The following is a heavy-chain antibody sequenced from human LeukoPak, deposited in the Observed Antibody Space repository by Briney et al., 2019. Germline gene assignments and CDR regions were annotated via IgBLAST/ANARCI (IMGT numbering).Heavy chain of an antibody. CDR3: ARDSLSYSSSWYYYYYGMDV. D-gene: IGHD6-13*01. Sequence: ASVKVSCKASGYTFTGYYMHWVRQAPGQGLEWMGWINPNSGGTNYAQKFQGRVTMTRDTSISTAYMELSRLRSDDTAVYYCARDSLSYSSSWYYYYYGMDVWGQGTSVTVSS. V-gene: IGHV1-2*02. CDR1: GYTFTGYY. J-gene: IGHJ6*02. CDR2: INPNSGGT.